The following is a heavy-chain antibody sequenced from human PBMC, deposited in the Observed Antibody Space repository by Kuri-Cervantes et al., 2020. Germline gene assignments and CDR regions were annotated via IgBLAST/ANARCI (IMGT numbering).Heavy chain of an antibody. D-gene: IGHD2-8*01. CDR2: INHSGST. CDR1: GGSFSGYY. CDR3: ARVFNGTDY. V-gene: IGHV4-34*01. J-gene: IGHJ4*02. Sequence: ESLKISCAVYGGSFSGYYWSWIRQPPGKGLEWIGEINHSGSTNYNPSLKSRVTISVDTSKNQFSLKLSSETAADTAVYYCARVFNGTDYWGQGTLVTVSS.